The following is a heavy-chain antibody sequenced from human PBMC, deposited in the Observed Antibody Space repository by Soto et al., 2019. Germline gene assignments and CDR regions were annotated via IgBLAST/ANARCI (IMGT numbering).Heavy chain of an antibody. D-gene: IGHD6-19*01. Sequence: QVQLVQSGAEVKKPGASVKVSCKVSGYTLTELSMHWVRQAPGKGLELMGGFDPEDGETNYAQKLQGRVTMTEDTSTDKAYMELSSLSSEDTAVYYCATDIIAVPGQVYWGQGTLVTVSS. CDR2: FDPEDGET. CDR3: ATDIIAVPGQVY. J-gene: IGHJ4*02. CDR1: GYTLTELS. V-gene: IGHV1-24*01.